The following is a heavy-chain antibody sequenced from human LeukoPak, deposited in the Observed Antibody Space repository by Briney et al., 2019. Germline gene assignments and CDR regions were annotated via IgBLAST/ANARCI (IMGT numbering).Heavy chain of an antibody. CDR2: ISAYDGNT. CDR1: GYTFTSYG. D-gene: IGHD6-19*01. J-gene: IGHJ4*02. V-gene: IGHV1-18*01. Sequence: ASVKVSCKASGYTFTSYGIGWVRQAPGQGLEWMGWISAYDGNTNYAQKLQGRVTMTTDTSTSTAYMELRSLRSDDTAVYYCATRGSGWYFDYWGQGTLVTVSS. CDR3: ATRGSGWYFDY.